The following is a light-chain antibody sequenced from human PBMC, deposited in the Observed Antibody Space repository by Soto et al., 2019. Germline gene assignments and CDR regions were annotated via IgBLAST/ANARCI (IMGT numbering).Light chain of an antibody. CDR2: EVT. CDR1: SSDVGSYNL. J-gene: IGLJ3*02. Sequence: QSALTQPASVSGSPGQSITISCTGTSSDVGSYNLVSWYQHYPGKAPKLMIYEVTKRPSGVSNRVSGSKSGNTASLTSSGLQAEDEDDYYCCAYAGRSTLWGFGGGTKLTGL. CDR3: CAYAGRSTLWG. V-gene: IGLV2-23*02.